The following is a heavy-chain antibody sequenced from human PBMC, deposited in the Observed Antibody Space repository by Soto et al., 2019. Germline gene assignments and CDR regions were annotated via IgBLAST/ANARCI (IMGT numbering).Heavy chain of an antibody. D-gene: IGHD3-3*01. Sequence: ASVKVSCKASGGTFSSYAISWARQAPGQGLEWMGGIIPIFGTANYAQKFQGRVTITADESTSTAYMELSSLRSEDTAVYYCAGDRRITIFGVVKRYYYGMDVWGQGTTVTVSS. V-gene: IGHV1-69*13. J-gene: IGHJ6*02. CDR1: GGTFSSYA. CDR2: IIPIFGTA. CDR3: AGDRRITIFGVVKRYYYGMDV.